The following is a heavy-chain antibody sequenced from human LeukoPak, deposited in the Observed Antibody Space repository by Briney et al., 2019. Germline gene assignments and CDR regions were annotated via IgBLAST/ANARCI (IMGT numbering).Heavy chain of an antibody. Sequence: PGGSLRLSCAASGFTFSSYGMHWVRQAPGKGLEWVSGISWNSGSIGYADSVKGRFTISRDNAKNSLYLQMNSLRAEDMALYYCAKARGAAAGTFLFDYWGQGTLVTVSS. V-gene: IGHV3-9*03. CDR1: GFTFSSYG. CDR3: AKARGAAAGTFLFDY. D-gene: IGHD6-13*01. J-gene: IGHJ4*02. CDR2: ISWNSGSI.